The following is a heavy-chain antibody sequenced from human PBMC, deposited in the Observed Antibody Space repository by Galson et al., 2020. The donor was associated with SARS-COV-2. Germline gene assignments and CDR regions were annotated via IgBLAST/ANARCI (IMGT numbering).Heavy chain of an antibody. D-gene: IGHD6-19*01. CDR2: IYTSGST. Sequence: SETLSLTCTVSGGSISSGSYYWSWIRQPAGKGLEWIGHIYTSGSTNYNPSLKSRVTISVDTSKNQFSLKLSSVTAADTAVYYCARAPPLWLDGCDIWGQGRMVTVSS. CDR3: ARAPPLWLDGCDI. J-gene: IGHJ3*02. V-gene: IGHV4-61*09. CDR1: GGSISSGSYY.